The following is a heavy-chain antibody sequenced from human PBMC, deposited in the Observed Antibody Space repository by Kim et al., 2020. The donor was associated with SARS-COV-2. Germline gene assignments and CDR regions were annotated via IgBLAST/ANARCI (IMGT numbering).Heavy chain of an antibody. Sequence: DSVKGRFTISRDNSKNTLYLQMNSLRAEDTAVYYCAKDGDYDILTGPDYWGQGTLVTVSS. J-gene: IGHJ4*02. CDR3: AKDGDYDILTGPDY. V-gene: IGHV3-30*02. D-gene: IGHD3-9*01.